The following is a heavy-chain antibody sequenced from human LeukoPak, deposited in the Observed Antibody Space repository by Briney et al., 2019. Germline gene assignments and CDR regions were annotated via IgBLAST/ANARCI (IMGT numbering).Heavy chain of an antibody. Sequence: GGSLRLSCAASGFIFSSYSMNWVRQAPGKGLEWVSSISSSSSYIYYADSVKGRFTISRGNAKNSLYLQMNSLRAEDTAVYYCARVVTAAAGAYYYYYGMDVWGQGTTVTVSS. J-gene: IGHJ6*02. CDR1: GFIFSSYS. CDR2: ISSSSSYI. V-gene: IGHV3-21*01. CDR3: ARVVTAAAGAYYYYYGMDV. D-gene: IGHD6-13*01.